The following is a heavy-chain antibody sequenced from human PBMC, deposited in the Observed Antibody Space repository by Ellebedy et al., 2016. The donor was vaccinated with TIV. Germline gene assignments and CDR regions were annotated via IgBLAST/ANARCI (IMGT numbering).Heavy chain of an antibody. Sequence: SETLSLXXTVSGDSGSSYFWTWIRQPPGKGLEWIGYIQTTGRTTYNPSLKSRVTMSVDTSKNLFSLKMTSVTAADTAMYFCARSCSPSCWECLEYWGQGVLVTVSS. CDR2: IQTTGRT. CDR3: ARSCSPSCWECLEY. CDR1: GDSGSSYF. V-gene: IGHV4-59*02. J-gene: IGHJ4*02. D-gene: IGHD2-2*01.